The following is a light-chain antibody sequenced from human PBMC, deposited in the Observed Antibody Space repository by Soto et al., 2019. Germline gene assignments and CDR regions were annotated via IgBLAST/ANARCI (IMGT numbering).Light chain of an antibody. V-gene: IGKV1-5*01. CDR3: QQYNSYRT. Sequence: GDRVTITCRASQSISSWLAWYQQKPGKAPKLLIYDASNLESGVPSRFSGSGSGTEFTLTISSLQPDDFATYYCQQYNSYRTFGQGTKVDIK. CDR1: QSISSW. J-gene: IGKJ1*01. CDR2: DAS.